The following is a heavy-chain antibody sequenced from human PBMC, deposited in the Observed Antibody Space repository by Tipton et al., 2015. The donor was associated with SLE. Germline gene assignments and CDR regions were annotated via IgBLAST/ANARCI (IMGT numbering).Heavy chain of an antibody. J-gene: IGHJ4*02. CDR2: ISSSSSYI. D-gene: IGHD6-13*01. CDR1: GFTFSSYS. CDR3: ARDPQTAAGIPFDY. Sequence: GSLRLSCAASGFTFSSYSMNWVRQAPGKGLEWVSSISSSSSYIYYADSVKGRFTISRDNSKNTLYLQMNSLRAEDTAVYYCARDPQTAAGIPFDYWGQGTLVTVSS. V-gene: IGHV3-21*01.